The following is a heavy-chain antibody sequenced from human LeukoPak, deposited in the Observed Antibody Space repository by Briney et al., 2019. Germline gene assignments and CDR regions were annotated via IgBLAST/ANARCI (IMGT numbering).Heavy chain of an antibody. J-gene: IGHJ4*02. Sequence: GGSLRLSCAASGFTFSSYAMSWVRQAPGKGLEWVSAISGSGGSTYYADSVKGRFTISRDNSKNTLYLQMNSLRAEDTAVYYCAKFGLTMVRGVIITLNYFDYWGQGTLVTVSS. V-gene: IGHV3-23*01. D-gene: IGHD3-10*01. CDR2: ISGSGGST. CDR3: AKFGLTMVRGVIITLNYFDY. CDR1: GFTFSSYA.